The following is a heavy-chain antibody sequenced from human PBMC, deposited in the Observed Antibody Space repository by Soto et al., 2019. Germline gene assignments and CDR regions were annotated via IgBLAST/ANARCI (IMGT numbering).Heavy chain of an antibody. Sequence: ASVKGSCKASGYSFSSHYRHWVRQAPGQGLEWMGVIHPSGTNKAYAQKFQGRVTMTRNTSISTAYMELSSLRSEDTAVYYCARGAGWKFGFDPWGQGTLVTVSS. D-gene: IGHD3-3*01. V-gene: IGHV1-46*01. J-gene: IGHJ5*02. CDR3: ARGAGWKFGFDP. CDR1: GYSFSSHY. CDR2: IHPSGTNK.